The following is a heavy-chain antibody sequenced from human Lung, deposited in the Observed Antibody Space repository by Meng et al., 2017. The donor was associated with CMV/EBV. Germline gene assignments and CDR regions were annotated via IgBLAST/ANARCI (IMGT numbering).Heavy chain of an antibody. Sequence: SVKVSCKTYGGTFSSYAFSWVRQAPGQGLEWMGGIIPIFGIANYAQKFQGRVTITTDESTSTAYMELSSLRSEDTAVYYCARDRTGDCSSTSCYNYYYYYGRDVWGQGTTVTVSS. V-gene: IGHV1-69*05. CDR1: GGTFSSYA. CDR2: IIPIFGIA. D-gene: IGHD2-2*02. J-gene: IGHJ6*02. CDR3: ARDRTGDCSSTSCYNYYYYYGRDV.